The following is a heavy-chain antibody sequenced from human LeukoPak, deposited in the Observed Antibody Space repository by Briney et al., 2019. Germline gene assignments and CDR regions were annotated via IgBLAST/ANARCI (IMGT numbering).Heavy chain of an antibody. V-gene: IGHV3-7*01. CDR2: TNEAGSGQ. Sequence: GKGLEWVANTNEAGSGQNYGDSVKGRFTISRDNAKNSLYLQMNSLRVEDTAIYYCSNKRDYWGQGTLVTVSS. J-gene: IGHJ4*02. CDR3: SNKRDY.